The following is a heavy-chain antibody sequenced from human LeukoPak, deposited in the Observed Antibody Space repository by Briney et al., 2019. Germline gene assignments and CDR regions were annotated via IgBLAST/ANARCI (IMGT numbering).Heavy chain of an antibody. CDR3: AREVHASRGYYYGY. V-gene: IGHV3-11*05. J-gene: IGHJ4*02. D-gene: IGHD3-22*01. CDR1: GFTFNDYY. CDR2: ISTSSSHT. Sequence: GGSLRLSCAASGFTFNDYYMSWIRQAPGKGLEWVSYISTSSSHTNYADSVKGRFTISRDNAKNSLYLQMNSLRAEDTAVYYCAREVHASRGYYYGYWGQGTLVTVSS.